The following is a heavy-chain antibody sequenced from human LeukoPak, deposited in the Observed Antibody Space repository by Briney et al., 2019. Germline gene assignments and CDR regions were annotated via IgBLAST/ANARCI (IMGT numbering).Heavy chain of an antibody. CDR1: GGSISSGGYS. V-gene: IGHV4-30-2*01. CDR3: ARTYGDYVWNYYYMDV. J-gene: IGHJ6*03. Sequence: SETLSLTCTVSGGSISSGGYSWSWIRQPPGKGLEWIGYIYHSGSTYYNPSLRSRVTMSVDPSKNQFSLKLSSVTAADTAVYYCARTYGDYVWNYYYMDVWGKGTTVTVSS. CDR2: IYHSGST. D-gene: IGHD4-17*01.